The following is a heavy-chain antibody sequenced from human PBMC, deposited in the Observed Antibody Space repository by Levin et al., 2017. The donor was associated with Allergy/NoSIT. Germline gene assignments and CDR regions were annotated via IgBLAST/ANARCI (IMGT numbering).Heavy chain of an antibody. Sequence: SCTVSGGSISSGDYYWSWIRQPPGKGLEWIGYIYYSGSTYYNPSLKSRVTISVDTSKNQFSLKLSSVTAADTAVYYCARGLGYVWGSYRYHWFDPWGQGTLVTVSS. D-gene: IGHD3-16*02. CDR1: GGSISSGDYY. CDR2: IYYSGST. J-gene: IGHJ5*02. CDR3: ARGLGYVWGSYRYHWFDP. V-gene: IGHV4-30-4*01.